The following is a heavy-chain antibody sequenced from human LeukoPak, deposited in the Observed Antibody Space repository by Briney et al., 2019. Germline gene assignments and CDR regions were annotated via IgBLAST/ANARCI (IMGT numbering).Heavy chain of an antibody. V-gene: IGHV3-9*01. D-gene: IGHD6-13*01. Sequence: GGSLRLSCAASGGTFDVYSRHCVRQAPGKGMEWVAGICWNSGSIGYADSVKGRFTISRDKAKTSLYLQMNSLRAEDTALYYCAKDGYSSSWYSKYNWFDLWGQGTLVTVSS. CDR2: ICWNSGSI. J-gene: IGHJ5*02. CDR3: AKDGYSSSWYSKYNWFDL. CDR1: GGTFDVYS.